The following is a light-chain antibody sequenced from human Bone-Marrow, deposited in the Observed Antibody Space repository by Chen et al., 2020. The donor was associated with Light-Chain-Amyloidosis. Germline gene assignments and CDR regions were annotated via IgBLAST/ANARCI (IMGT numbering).Light chain of an antibody. Sequence: SYVLTQPSSVSVAPGQTATIACGGNNIGSTSVPWYQQTPGQAPQLVVYDDSDRPSGIPERLSGANSGNAATLAISRVEAGDEASYYCQVWDRSSDRPVFGGGTKLTVL. CDR2: DDS. J-gene: IGLJ3*02. CDR1: NIGSTS. V-gene: IGLV3-21*02. CDR3: QVWDRSSDRPV.